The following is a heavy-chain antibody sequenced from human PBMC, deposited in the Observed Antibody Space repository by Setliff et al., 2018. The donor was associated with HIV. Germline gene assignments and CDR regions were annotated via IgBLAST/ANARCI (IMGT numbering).Heavy chain of an antibody. D-gene: IGHD3-9*01. CDR1: GGSFSGYY. J-gene: IGHJ4*02. Sequence: LSETLSLTCAVYGGSFSGYYWNWIRQPPGKGLEWIGSIYYSGSTYYNPSLKSRVTISVDTSKNQFSLKLSSVTAADTAVYYCAREGGKYDILTGYYNIGLDYWGQGTLVTVSS. V-gene: IGHV4-34*01. CDR3: AREGGKYDILTGYYNIGLDY. CDR2: IYYSGST.